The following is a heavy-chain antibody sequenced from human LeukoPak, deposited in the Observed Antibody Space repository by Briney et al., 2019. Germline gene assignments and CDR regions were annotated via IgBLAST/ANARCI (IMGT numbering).Heavy chain of an antibody. V-gene: IGHV1-18*01. D-gene: IGHD2-2*02. CDR3: ARGRWSCSSTSCYTGADY. Sequence: ASVKVSCKASGYTFTSHGINWLRQAPGQGLEWMGWVSGYNGNTDYAQKLQGRVTMTTDTSTSTAYMELRSLRSDDTAVYYCARGRWSCSSTSCYTGADYWGQGTLVTVSS. J-gene: IGHJ4*02. CDR1: GYTFTSHG. CDR2: VSGYNGNT.